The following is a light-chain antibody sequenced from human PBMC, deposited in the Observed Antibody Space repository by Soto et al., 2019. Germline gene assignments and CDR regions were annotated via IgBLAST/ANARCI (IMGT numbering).Light chain of an antibody. CDR2: GAS. CDR3: QQYNNWPPIT. Sequence: ETVTTQSPATQSVSPGERATLSCRASQSVSSNFAWYQQKPGQAPRLLIYGASTRATGTPARFSGSGYGTEFTLTISSLQSEDFAVYYCQQYNNWPPITFGQGTRLEIK. J-gene: IGKJ5*01. CDR1: QSVSSN. V-gene: IGKV3D-15*01.